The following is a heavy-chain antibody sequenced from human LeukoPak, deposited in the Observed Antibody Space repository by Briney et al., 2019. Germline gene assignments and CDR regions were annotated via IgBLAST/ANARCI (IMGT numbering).Heavy chain of an antibody. CDR1: GFTFSNYA. J-gene: IGHJ4*02. V-gene: IGHV3-23*01. D-gene: IGHD3-10*01. CDR2: ITGSGGDT. Sequence: PGGSLRLSCVASGFTFSNYAMSWVRQAPGRGLEWVSAITGSGGDTYHSDSVKGRFTISRDNSKNTLYLQMNSLRAEDTAVYYCAKGSRDSRPYYFDLWGQESLVTVSS. CDR3: AKGSRDSRPYYFDL.